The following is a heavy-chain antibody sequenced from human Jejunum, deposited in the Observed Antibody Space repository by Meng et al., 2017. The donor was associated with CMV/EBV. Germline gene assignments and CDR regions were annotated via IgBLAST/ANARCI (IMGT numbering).Heavy chain of an antibody. CDR1: FSLYP. CDR2: ISPDGSGT. CDR3: AKALITSSWLPKPFDA. V-gene: IGHV3-23*01. D-gene: IGHD2-2*01. J-gene: IGHJ4*02. Sequence: FSLYPAAWVRQAPGKGLGWVAQISPDGSGTDYADSMKARVTISRDTSLNTVYLDINDLRADDTAVYFCAKALITSSWLPKPFDAWGQGTLVTVSS.